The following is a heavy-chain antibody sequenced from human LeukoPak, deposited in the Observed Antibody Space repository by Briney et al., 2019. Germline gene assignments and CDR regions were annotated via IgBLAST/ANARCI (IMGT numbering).Heavy chain of an antibody. V-gene: IGHV4-34*01. J-gene: IGHJ3*01. CDR3: ARELSTSSTAFDV. Sequence: PSETLSLTCAVYGGSLSDYYWSWIRLPPGKGLEWIGETNEKRKSTNYNPSHKSRVTISVDTSKNQFSLKLTPVTAADTAVYYCARELSTSSTAFDVWGQGTKVTVSS. CDR2: TNEKRKST. D-gene: IGHD6-6*01. CDR1: GGSLSDYY.